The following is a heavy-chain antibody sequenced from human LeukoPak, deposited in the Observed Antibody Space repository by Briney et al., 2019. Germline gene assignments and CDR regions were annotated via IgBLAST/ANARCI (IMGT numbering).Heavy chain of an antibody. CDR3: ARCTASCYANAFDV. Sequence: GGSLRLSCAASGFTFYNYAMSWVRQAPGKGLEWVSSISGSGGITYYADSVKGRFTISRDNSKNTLYLQMNSLRPDDTAVYYCARCTASCYANAFDVWGQGTLLTASS. D-gene: IGHD2-2*01. V-gene: IGHV3-23*01. CDR2: ISGSGGIT. CDR1: GFTFYNYA. J-gene: IGHJ3*01.